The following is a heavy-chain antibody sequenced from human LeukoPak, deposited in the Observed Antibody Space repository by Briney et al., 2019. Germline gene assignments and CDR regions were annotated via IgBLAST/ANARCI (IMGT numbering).Heavy chain of an antibody. CDR3: ARDNREMANKASFDY. J-gene: IGHJ4*02. V-gene: IGHV4-30-2*01. D-gene: IGHD5-24*01. Sequence: PSETLSLTCTVSGGSISSGGYYWSWIRQPPGKGLEWIGYIYHSGSTYYYPSLKSRVTISVDRSKNQFSLKLSSVTAADTAVYYCARDNREMANKASFDYWGQGTLVTVSS. CDR1: GGSISSGGYY. CDR2: IYHSGST.